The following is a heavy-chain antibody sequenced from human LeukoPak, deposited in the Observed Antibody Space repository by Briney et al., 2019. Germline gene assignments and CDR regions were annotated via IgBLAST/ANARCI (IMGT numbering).Heavy chain of an antibody. Sequence: GGSLRLSCVASGFTVSSNHMSWVRQAPGKGLEWVSVFYVGGATYYADSVKGRFTISRDNSENTLYLQMKSLRAEDTAVYYCARGDGYNFFDYWGQGTLVTVSS. CDR3: ARGDGYNFFDY. CDR1: GFTVSSNH. V-gene: IGHV3-53*01. CDR2: FYVGGAT. J-gene: IGHJ4*02. D-gene: IGHD5-24*01.